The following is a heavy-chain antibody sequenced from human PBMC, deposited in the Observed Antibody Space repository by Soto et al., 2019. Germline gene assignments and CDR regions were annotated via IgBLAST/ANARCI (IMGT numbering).Heavy chain of an antibody. CDR1: GGSISSYY. V-gene: IGHV4-59*01. D-gene: IGHD2-15*01. CDR2: IYYSGST. Sequence: SETLSLTCTVSGGSISSYYWSWIRQPPGKGLEWIGYIYYSGSTNYNPSLKSRVTISVDTSKNQFSLKLSSVTAADTAVYYCAREVAGDAFDIWGQGTMVTVS. J-gene: IGHJ3*02. CDR3: AREVAGDAFDI.